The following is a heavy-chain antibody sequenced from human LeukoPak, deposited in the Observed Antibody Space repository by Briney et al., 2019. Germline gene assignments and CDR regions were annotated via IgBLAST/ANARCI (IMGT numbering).Heavy chain of an antibody. Sequence: GGSLRLSSAASGFTFSSYAMSWVRQAPGKGLEWVSSIDGAASNTYYADSVKGRFTLSRDKSKNAVFLQMNSLRVEDTAMYYCARDRVLVVAGFFEYWGPGTLVTVSS. CDR3: ARDRVLVVAGFFEY. CDR2: IDGAASNT. J-gene: IGHJ4*02. CDR1: GFTFSSYA. D-gene: IGHD6-19*01. V-gene: IGHV3-23*01.